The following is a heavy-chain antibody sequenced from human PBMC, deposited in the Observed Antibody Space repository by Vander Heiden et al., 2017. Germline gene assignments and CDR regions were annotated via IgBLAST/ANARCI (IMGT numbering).Heavy chain of an antibody. J-gene: IGHJ5*02. CDR1: GFTFSGSA. V-gene: IGHV3-73*01. CDR2: IRSKANSYAT. CDR3: TSHLPNMTTVVTSVS. Sequence: EVQLVESGGGLVQPGGSLKLSCAASGFTFSGSAMHWVRQASGKGLEWVGRIRSKANSYATAYAASVKGRFTISRDDSKNTAYLQMNSLKTEDTAVYYCTSHLPNMTTVVTSVSWGQGTLVTVSS. D-gene: IGHD4-17*01.